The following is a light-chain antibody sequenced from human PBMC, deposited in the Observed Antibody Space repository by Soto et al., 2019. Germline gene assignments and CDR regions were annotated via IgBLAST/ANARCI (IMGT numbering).Light chain of an antibody. CDR2: DAS. CDR1: QSISRW. J-gene: IGKJ4*01. V-gene: IGKV1-5*01. CDR3: QQYNNWSGLN. Sequence: DIQMTQSPSTLSASVGDGVTITCRASQSISRWLVWYQQKPGKAPKLLIYDASSLESGVPSRFSGSGSGTEFTLTISSLQPDDFATYYCQQYNNWSGLNFGGGTKWEI.